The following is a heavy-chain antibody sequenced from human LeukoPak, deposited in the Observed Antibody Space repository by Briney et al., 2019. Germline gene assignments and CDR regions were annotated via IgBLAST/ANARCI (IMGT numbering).Heavy chain of an antibody. Sequence: GASVKVSCKASGYTFTGYYMHWVRQAPGQGLEWMGWINPNSGGTNYAQKFQGWVTMTRDTSISTAYMELSRLRSDDTAVYYCARATSGYSYDDFDYWGQGTLVTVSS. D-gene: IGHD5-18*01. CDR2: INPNSGGT. J-gene: IGHJ4*02. CDR1: GYTFTGYY. V-gene: IGHV1-2*04. CDR3: ARATSGYSYDDFDY.